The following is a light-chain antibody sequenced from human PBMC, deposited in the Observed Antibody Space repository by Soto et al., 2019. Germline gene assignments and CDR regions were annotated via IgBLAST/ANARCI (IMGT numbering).Light chain of an antibody. CDR1: QSISDT. J-gene: IGKJ1*01. CDR2: GAS. V-gene: IGKV3-15*01. CDR3: QQYNNWPWT. Sequence: ENVLTQSPGTLSLSPGERATLSCRASQSISDTLAWYQQKPGQAPRLLIHGASTRATGFPARFSGSGSGTDFTLTISSLQSEDFAVYYCQQYNNWPWTFGQGTKVDIK.